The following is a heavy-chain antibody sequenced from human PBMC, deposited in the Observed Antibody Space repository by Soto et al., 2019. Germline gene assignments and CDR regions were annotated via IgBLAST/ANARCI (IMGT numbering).Heavy chain of an antibody. CDR3: ARGQSSLLLDC. CDR1: GGSFSAYY. V-gene: IGHV4-34*01. J-gene: IGHJ4*02. D-gene: IGHD2-8*02. CDR2: INHSGST. Sequence: PSETLSLTCAVYGGSFSAYYWTWIRQPPGKGLEWIGEINHSGSTNYNPSLKSRVTISVDTPKNQFSLKLSSVPAADTAVYYCARGQSSLLLDCWGQGILVTVSS.